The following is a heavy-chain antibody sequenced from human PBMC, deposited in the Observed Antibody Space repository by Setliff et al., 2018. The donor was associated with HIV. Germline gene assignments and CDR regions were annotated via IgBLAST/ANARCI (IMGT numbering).Heavy chain of an antibody. D-gene: IGHD6-13*01. V-gene: IGHV3-11*05. CDR2: VSSSSTNFT. CDR3: ARDHGGSSLV. Sequence: PGGSLRLSCAASGFTFSDYYMGWIRQAPGKGLEWVSYVSSSSTNFTKYADSVKGRFSISRDNARNSLFLQMNSLRIEDTAVYYCARDHGGSSLVWGQGTVVTVSS. CDR1: GFTFSDYY. J-gene: IGHJ3*01.